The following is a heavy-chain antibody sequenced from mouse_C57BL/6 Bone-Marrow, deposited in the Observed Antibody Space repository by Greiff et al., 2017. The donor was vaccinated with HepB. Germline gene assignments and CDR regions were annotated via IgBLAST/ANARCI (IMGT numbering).Heavy chain of an antibody. Sequence: QVQLQQPGAELVKPGASVKLSCKASGYTFTSYWMHWVKQRPGRGLEWIGRIDPNSGGNKYNEKFKSKATLTVDKPSSTAYMQLSSLTSEDSAVYYCARSGYYGSRFAYWGQGTLVTVSA. V-gene: IGHV1-72*01. D-gene: IGHD1-1*01. CDR2: IDPNSGGN. CDR3: ARSGYYGSRFAY. J-gene: IGHJ3*01. CDR1: GYTFTSYW.